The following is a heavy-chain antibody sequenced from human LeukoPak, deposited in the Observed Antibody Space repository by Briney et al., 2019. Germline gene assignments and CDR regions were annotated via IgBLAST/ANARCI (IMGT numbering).Heavy chain of an antibody. J-gene: IGHJ4*02. V-gene: IGHV3-20*04. CDR3: ARASSSSSDYFDY. Sequence: GGSLRLSCAASGFTFDDYGMSWARQAPGKGLEWVSGINWNGGSTVYADSVKGRFTISRDNAKNSLYLQMNSLRAEDTALYYCARASSSSSDYFDYWGQGTLVTVSS. CDR1: GFTFDDYG. D-gene: IGHD6-6*01. CDR2: INWNGGST.